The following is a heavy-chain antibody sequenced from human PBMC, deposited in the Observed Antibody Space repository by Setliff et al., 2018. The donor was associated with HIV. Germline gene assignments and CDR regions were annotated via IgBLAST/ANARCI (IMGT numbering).Heavy chain of an antibody. CDR3: ARDQDPASFDY. CDR2: IYYSGST. Sequence: PSETLSLTCTVSGGSISSGDYYWSWIRQPPGKGLDRIGYIYYSGSTYYNPSLKSRVTISVETAKNQFSLRLSSVTAADTAVYYCARDQDPASFDYWGQGTRVTV. J-gene: IGHJ4*02. CDR1: GGSISSGDYY. V-gene: IGHV4-30-4*08.